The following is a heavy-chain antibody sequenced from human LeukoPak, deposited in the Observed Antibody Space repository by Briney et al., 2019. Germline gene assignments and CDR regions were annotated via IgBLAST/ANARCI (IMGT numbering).Heavy chain of an antibody. Sequence: ASVNVSCKASGGTFSSYAISWVRQAPGQELAWMGGIIPIFGTANYAQKFQGRVTITADESTNTAYMELSSLRSEDTAVYYCARAHDSSGYYLGYWGQGTLVTVSS. V-gene: IGHV1-69*13. D-gene: IGHD3-22*01. CDR3: ARAHDSSGYYLGY. CDR2: IIPIFGTA. CDR1: GGTFSSYA. J-gene: IGHJ4*02.